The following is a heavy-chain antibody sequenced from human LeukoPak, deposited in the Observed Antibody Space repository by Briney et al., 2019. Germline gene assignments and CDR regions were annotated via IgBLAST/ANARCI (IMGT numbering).Heavy chain of an antibody. CDR1: GGSISSYY. J-gene: IGHJ4*02. CDR2: IYYTGNT. V-gene: IGHV4-59*01. Sequence: SEPLSLTCTVSGGSISSYYWSLIRQSPEKGLEWIGYIYYTGNTNYNPSLKSRVTILVDASKNQFSLNLSSVTAADTAVYYCAGSPNPYYFDFWGQGSLVTVSS. D-gene: IGHD6-19*01. CDR3: AGSPNPYYFDF.